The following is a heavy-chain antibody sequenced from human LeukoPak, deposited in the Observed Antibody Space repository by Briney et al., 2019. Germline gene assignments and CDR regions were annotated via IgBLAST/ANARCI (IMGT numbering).Heavy chain of an antibody. V-gene: IGHV1-24*01. CDR2: FDPEDGET. Sequence: GASVKVSCKVSGYTLTELSMHWVRQAPGKGLEWMGGFDPEDGETIYAQKFQGRVTMTEDTSTDTAYMGLSSLRSEDTAVYYCATLTGYCSGGSCYDAFDIWGQGTMVTVSS. CDR1: GYTLTELS. D-gene: IGHD2-15*01. CDR3: ATLTGYCSGGSCYDAFDI. J-gene: IGHJ3*02.